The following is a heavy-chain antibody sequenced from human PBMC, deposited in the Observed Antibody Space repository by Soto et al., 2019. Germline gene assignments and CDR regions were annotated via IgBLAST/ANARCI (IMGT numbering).Heavy chain of an antibody. Sequence: VGSLRLSCSVFGFTFSNYAMHWVRQAPGKGLEWVSLISATGGGTYYADSVKGRFTISRDNSHNTLYPQVHSLTAEDTAVYYCAKDRRAGGNSAFYFDFWGQGAQVTVSS. CDR2: ISATGGGT. CDR1: GFTFSNYA. V-gene: IGHV3-23*01. J-gene: IGHJ4*02. CDR3: AKDRRAGGNSAFYFDF. D-gene: IGHD3-16*01.